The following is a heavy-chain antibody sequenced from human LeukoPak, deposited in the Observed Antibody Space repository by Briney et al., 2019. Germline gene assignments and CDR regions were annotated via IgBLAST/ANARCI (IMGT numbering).Heavy chain of an antibody. CDR3: ARSGPTVLWSKYFDY. CDR1: GFTFSSYS. V-gene: IGHV3-21*01. J-gene: IGHJ4*02. Sequence: GGSLRLSCAASGFTFSSYSMNWVRQAPGKGLEWVSYSVKGRFTISRDNAKNSLYLQMNSLRADDTATYYCARSGPTVLWSKYFDYWGQGALVTVSS. D-gene: IGHD3-10*01.